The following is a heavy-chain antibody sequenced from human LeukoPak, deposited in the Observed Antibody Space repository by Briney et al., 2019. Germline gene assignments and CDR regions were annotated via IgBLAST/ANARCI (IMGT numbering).Heavy chain of an antibody. CDR2: ISWNSGSI. V-gene: IGHV3-9*01. Sequence: GGSLRLSCAASGFTFDDYAMHWVRQAPGKGLEWVSGISWNSGSIGYADSVKGRFTISRDNAKNSLYLQMSSLRAEDTALYYCAKDVYTMVRGAYFDYWGQGTLVTVSS. CDR3: AKDVYTMVRGAYFDY. J-gene: IGHJ4*02. D-gene: IGHD3-10*01. CDR1: GFTFDDYA.